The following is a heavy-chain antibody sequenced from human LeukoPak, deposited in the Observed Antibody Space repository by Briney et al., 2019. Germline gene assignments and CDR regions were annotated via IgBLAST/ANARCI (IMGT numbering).Heavy chain of an antibody. Sequence: ASVKVSCKASGYTFTGYHMHWVRQAPGQGLEWMGRINPNSGDTNYAQKFQGRVTMARDTSISTAYMELSRLRSDDTAVYYCARDGGAYSPNPPIDEWDYWGQGTLVTVSS. CDR3: ARDGGAYSPNPPIDEWDY. D-gene: IGHD1-26*01. CDR2: INPNSGDT. J-gene: IGHJ4*02. CDR1: GYTFTGYH. V-gene: IGHV1-2*06.